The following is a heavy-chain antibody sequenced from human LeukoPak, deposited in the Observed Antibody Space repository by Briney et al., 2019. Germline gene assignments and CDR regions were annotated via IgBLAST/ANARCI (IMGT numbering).Heavy chain of an antibody. CDR1: GGSISSYY. V-gene: IGHV4-59*01. J-gene: IGHJ6*02. CDR3: ARGTQLELRAYYYGMDV. D-gene: IGHD1-7*01. CDR2: IYYSGST. Sequence: TSETLSLTCTVSGGSISSYYWSWIRQPPGKGLEWIGYIYYSGSTNYNPSLKSRVTISVDTSKNQFSLKLSSVAAADTAVYYCARGTQLELRAYYYGMDVWGQGTTVTVSS.